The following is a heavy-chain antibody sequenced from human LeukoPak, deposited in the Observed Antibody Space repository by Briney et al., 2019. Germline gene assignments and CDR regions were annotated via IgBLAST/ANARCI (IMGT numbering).Heavy chain of an antibody. D-gene: IGHD6-19*01. CDR1: GYTFTTYG. J-gene: IGHJ3*02. CDR2: ISTYNGNT. V-gene: IGHV1-18*01. Sequence: ASVKDSCKASGYTFTTYGIIWVRQAPGQGLEWMGWISTYNGNTNYAQKFQGRVTMTTDTSTTTAYMELRSLRSDDTAVYYCAKGITVGGDHDVFDIWGRGTMVTVSS. CDR3: AKGITVGGDHDVFDI.